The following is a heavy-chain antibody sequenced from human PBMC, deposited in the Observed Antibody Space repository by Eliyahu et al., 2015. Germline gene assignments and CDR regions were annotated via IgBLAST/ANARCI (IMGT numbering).Heavy chain of an antibody. V-gene: IGHV4-31*03. CDR3: AGGDDSDKVDY. J-gene: IGHJ4*02. D-gene: IGHD3-16*01. CDR2: ISYRGSA. Sequence: QVQLQESGPGLVKASQTLSLTCTVSGGSIPSXAYYWSWIRQHPEKGLEWIGFISYRGSASYNPSLISRVVISEDSSKSQFSLRLTSVTAADTAVYYCAGGDDSDKVDYWGQGTLVTVSS. CDR1: GGSIPSXAYY.